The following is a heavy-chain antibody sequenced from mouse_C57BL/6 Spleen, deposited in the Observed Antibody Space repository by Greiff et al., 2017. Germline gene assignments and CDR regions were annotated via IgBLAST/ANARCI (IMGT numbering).Heavy chain of an antibody. J-gene: IGHJ3*01. CDR2: IYPRSGNT. V-gene: IGHV1-81*01. CDR1: GYTFTSYG. CDR3: ASEDDYCSSIYWFSY. Sequence: QVQLQQSGAELARPGASVKLSCKASGYTFTSYGISWVKQKPGQGLEWIGKIYPRSGNTYYNEKFKGQATLTADKSSSTAYMDLRSLTSEAAAVYICASEDDYCSSIYWFSYWGQGTTVTVSA. D-gene: IGHD1-1*01.